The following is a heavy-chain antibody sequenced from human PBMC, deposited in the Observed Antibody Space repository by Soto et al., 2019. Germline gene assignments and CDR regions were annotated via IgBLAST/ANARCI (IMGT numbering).Heavy chain of an antibody. CDR1: GGSISSYY. Sequence: PSETLSLTCPVSGGSISSYYWSWIRQPTGKGLEWIGYIYYSGSTNYNPSLKSRVTISVDTSKNQFSLKLSSVTAADTAVYYCARHGVDYGDYYFDYWGQGTLVTVSS. CDR3: ARHGVDYGDYYFDY. J-gene: IGHJ4*02. CDR2: IYYSGST. V-gene: IGHV4-59*08. D-gene: IGHD4-17*01.